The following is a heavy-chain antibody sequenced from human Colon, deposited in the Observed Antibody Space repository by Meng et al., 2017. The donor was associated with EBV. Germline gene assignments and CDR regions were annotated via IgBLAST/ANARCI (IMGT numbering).Heavy chain of an antibody. CDR2: INHNGSS. V-gene: IGHV4-34*01. CDR3: ARGRIIEAAGTVWFAALSV. Sequence: QVQIHQCGAGLLKSSETLLLTCPCYGGSFSGIYWSWIRQPPGKGLEWIREINHNGSSSYNPSLKSRVTISIDTSKNQVSLKLRSVTAADTAVYYCARGRIIEAAGTVWFAALSVWGQGTLVTVAS. D-gene: IGHD6-13*01. CDR1: GGSFSGIY. J-gene: IGHJ4*02.